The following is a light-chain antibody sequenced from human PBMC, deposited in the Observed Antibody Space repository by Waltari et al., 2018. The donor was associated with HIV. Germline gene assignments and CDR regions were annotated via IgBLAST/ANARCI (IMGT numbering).Light chain of an antibody. V-gene: IGLV3-21*02. CDR2: DDS. Sequence: SYVLTQAPSVSVAPGQTARITCGGDNIGSKRVHWYQQRPGQAPLLVVYDDSDRPSGIPGRISGSNSGNTATLTINRVEGGDEADYYCQVWDTNGDFWEFGGGTKLTVL. J-gene: IGLJ3*02. CDR3: QVWDTNGDFWE. CDR1: NIGSKR.